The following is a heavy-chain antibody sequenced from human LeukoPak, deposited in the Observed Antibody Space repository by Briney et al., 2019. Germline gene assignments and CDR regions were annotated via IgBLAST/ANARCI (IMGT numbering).Heavy chain of an antibody. V-gene: IGHV5-51*01. Sequence: GESLKISCQASGYTFRSYWIGWVRQMPGKGLEWMGIIYPGDSDTRYSPSFQGQVTISADKSISTAYLQWSSLKASDTAMYYCARRVGTQYYFDYWGQGTLVTVSS. CDR2: IYPGDSDT. D-gene: IGHD7-27*01. CDR3: ARRVGTQYYFDY. CDR1: GYTFRSYW. J-gene: IGHJ4*02.